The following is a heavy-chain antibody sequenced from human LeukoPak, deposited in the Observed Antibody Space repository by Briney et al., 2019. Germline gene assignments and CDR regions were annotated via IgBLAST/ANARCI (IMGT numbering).Heavy chain of an antibody. CDR1: GDSISSYY. V-gene: IGHV4-59*08. J-gene: IGHJ4*02. CDR2: IYYSGST. D-gene: IGHD3-10*01. CDR3: ARHYPYGSGSYSPFYFDY. Sequence: SETLSLTCTVSGDSISSYYWSWTRQPPGKGLEWIGYIYYSGSTNYNPSLKSRDTISVDTSKNQFSLKLSSVTAADTGVYYCARHYPYGSGSYSPFYFDYWGQGTLVTVSS.